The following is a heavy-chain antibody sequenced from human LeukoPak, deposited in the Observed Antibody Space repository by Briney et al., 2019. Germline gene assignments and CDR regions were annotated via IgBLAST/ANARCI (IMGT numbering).Heavy chain of an antibody. J-gene: IGHJ4*02. CDR2: IYYSGST. CDR1: GGSISSYY. CDR3: ARAKKGELLGWDY. V-gene: IGHV4-59*01. Sequence: SETLSLTCTVSGGSISSYYWSWIRQPPGKGLEWIGYIYYSGSTNYNPSLKSRVTISVDTSKNQFSLKLSSVTAADTAVYYCARAKKGELLGWDYWGQGTLVTVSS. D-gene: IGHD1-26*01.